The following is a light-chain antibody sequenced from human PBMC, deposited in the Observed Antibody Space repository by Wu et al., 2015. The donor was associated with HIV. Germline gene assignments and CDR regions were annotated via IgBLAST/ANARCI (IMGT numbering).Light chain of an antibody. CDR2: GAS. V-gene: IGKV3-20*01. CDR3: QQYDSSHSYT. J-gene: IGKJ2*01. Sequence: EIVLTQSPGTLSLSPGERATLSCRASQSISRIFLTWYQQKPGQAPRLLIYGASNRATGIPDRFSGSGSGTDFTLTISRLEAEDSAVYFCQQYDSSHSYTFGQGTKLEIK. CDR1: QSISRIF.